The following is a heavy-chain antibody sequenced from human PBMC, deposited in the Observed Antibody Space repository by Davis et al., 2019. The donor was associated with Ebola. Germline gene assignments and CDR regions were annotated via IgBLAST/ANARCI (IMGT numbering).Heavy chain of an antibody. CDR3: ARGYSSSWYVVEYFQH. V-gene: IGHV4-59*01. J-gene: IGHJ1*01. D-gene: IGHD6-13*01. CDR1: GGSISSYY. Sequence: PSETLSLTCTVSGGSISSYYWSWIRQPPGKGLEWIGYIYYSGSTNYNPSLKSRVTISVDTSKNQFSLKLSSVTAADTAVYYCARGYSSSWYVVEYFQHWGQGTLVTVSS. CDR2: IYYSGST.